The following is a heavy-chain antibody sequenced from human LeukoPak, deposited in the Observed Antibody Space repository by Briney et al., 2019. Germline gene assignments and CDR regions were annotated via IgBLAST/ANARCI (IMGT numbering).Heavy chain of an antibody. CDR3: TRSSSGDYYYYYGMDV. J-gene: IGHJ6*02. CDR1: GFTFGDYA. Sequence: GGSLRLSCTASGFTFGDYAMSWFRQTPGKGLEWVGFIRSKAYGGTTEYAASVKDRFTISRDDSKSIAYLQMNSLKTEDTAVYYCTRSSSGDYYYYYGMDVWGQGTTVTVSS. CDR2: IRSKAYGGTT. V-gene: IGHV3-49*03. D-gene: IGHD4-17*01.